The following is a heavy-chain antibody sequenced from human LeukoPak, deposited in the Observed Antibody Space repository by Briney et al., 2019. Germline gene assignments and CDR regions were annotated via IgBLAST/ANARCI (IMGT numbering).Heavy chain of an antibody. J-gene: IGHJ3*02. CDR3: ASSTSLRGVGAFDI. CDR2: INSDGSST. V-gene: IGHV3-74*01. D-gene: IGHD3-10*01. Sequence: PGGSLRLSCAASGFTFSSYWMHWVRQAPGKGLVWVSRINSDGSSTSYADSVKGRFTISRDNAKNTLYLQMNSLRAEDTAVYYCASSTSLRGVGAFDIWGQGTMVTVSS. CDR1: GFTFSSYW.